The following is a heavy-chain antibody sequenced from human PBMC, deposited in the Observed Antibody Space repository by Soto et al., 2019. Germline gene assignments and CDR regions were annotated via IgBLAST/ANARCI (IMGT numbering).Heavy chain of an antibody. CDR1: GFTFSSYS. CDR3: ARALSTEGQNYFDY. J-gene: IGHJ4*02. CDR2: IRGSGSAI. V-gene: IGHV3-48*04. Sequence: PGGSLRLSCAASGFTFSSYSMNWVPQAPGKGLEWVSYIRGSGSAIYYADSVKGRFTISRDNAKNSLYLQMNSLRAKDTAVYYCARALSTEGQNYFDYWGQGTLVTVSS.